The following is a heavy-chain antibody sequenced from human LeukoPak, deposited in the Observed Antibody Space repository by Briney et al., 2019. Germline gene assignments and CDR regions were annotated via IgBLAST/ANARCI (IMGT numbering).Heavy chain of an antibody. V-gene: IGHV3-53*01. J-gene: IGHJ4*02. CDR2: IYTGGDT. CDR1: GFSVSNKY. D-gene: IGHD6-19*01. Sequence: PGESLRLSCAASGFSVSNKYMSWVRQAPGKGLEWVSVIYTGGDTYYADSVRGRFTISRDNSKNTVNLQMNSLRAEDTALYYCAGGQMFTSGGFDDWGQGTLVTASS. CDR3: AGGQMFTSGGFDD.